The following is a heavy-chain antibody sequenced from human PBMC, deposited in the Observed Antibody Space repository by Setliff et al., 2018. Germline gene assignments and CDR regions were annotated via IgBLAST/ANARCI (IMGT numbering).Heavy chain of an antibody. V-gene: IGHV3-21*01. CDR3: ARDNTLFGVVITGSWFDP. J-gene: IGHJ5*02. Sequence: PGGSLRLSCAASGFSLNSFRMTWIRQPPGKGLGWVSSISSTGDDIYYTDPVKGRFTISRDNAENSLYLQMNSLRVEDTAVYYCARDNTLFGVVITGSWFDPWGQGTLVTVSS. D-gene: IGHD3-3*01. CDR1: GFSLNSFR. CDR2: ISSTGDDI.